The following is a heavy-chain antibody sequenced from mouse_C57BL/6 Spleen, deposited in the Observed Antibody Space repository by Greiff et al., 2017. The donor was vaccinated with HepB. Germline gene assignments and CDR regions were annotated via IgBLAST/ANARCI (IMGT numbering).Heavy chain of an antibody. Sequence: VQLKESGPGLVAPSQSLSITCTVSGFSLTSYGVHWVRQPPGKGLEWLVVIWSDGSTTYNSALKSRLSISKDNSKSQVFLKMNSLQTDDTAMYYCARQGDYYGSSYGWYFDVWGTGTTVTVSS. J-gene: IGHJ1*03. D-gene: IGHD1-1*01. CDR3: ARQGDYYGSSYGWYFDV. CDR1: GFSLTSYG. CDR2: IWSDGST. V-gene: IGHV2-6-1*01.